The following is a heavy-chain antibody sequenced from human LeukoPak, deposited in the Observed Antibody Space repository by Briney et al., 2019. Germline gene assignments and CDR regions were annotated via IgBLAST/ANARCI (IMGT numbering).Heavy chain of an antibody. Sequence: KPSETLSLTCAVYGGSFSGYYWSWIRQPPGKGLEWIGEINHSGSTNYNPSLKSRVTISVDTSKNQFSLKLSSVTAADTAVYYCARSNYYDSSGYRSYYYYGMDVWGQGTTVTVSS. CDR3: ARSNYYDSSGYRSYYYYGMDV. CDR1: GGSFSGYY. V-gene: IGHV4-34*01. CDR2: INHSGST. J-gene: IGHJ6*02. D-gene: IGHD3-22*01.